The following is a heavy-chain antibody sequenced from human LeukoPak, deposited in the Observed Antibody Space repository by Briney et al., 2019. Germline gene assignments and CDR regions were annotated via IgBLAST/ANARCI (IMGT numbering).Heavy chain of an antibody. V-gene: IGHV4-59*01. CDR2: IYYSGST. Sequence: SETLSLTCTVSGGSISSYYWSWIRQPPGKGLEWIGYIYYSGSTNYNPSLKSRVTISVDTSENQFSLKLSSVTAADTAVYYCARGESSGWSDYWGQGTLVTVSS. CDR1: GGSISSYY. CDR3: ARGESSGWSDY. D-gene: IGHD6-19*01. J-gene: IGHJ4*02.